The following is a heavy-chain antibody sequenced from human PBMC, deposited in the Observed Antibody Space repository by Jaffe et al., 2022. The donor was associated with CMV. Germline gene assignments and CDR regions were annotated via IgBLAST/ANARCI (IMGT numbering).Heavy chain of an antibody. CDR2: IIPIFGTA. V-gene: IGHV1-69*01. D-gene: IGHD2-15*01. J-gene: IGHJ6*02. Sequence: QVQLVQSGAEVKKPGSSVKVSCKASGGTFSSYAISWVRQAPGQGLEWMGGIIPIFGTANYAQKFQGRVTITADESTSTAYMELSSLRSEDTAVYYCARGREAGYCSGGSCLLLGYYYYGMDVWGQGTTVTVSS. CDR3: ARGREAGYCSGGSCLLLGYYYYGMDV. CDR1: GGTFSSYA.